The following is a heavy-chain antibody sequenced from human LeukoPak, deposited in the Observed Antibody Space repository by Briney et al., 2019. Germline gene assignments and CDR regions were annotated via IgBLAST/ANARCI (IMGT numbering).Heavy chain of an antibody. Sequence: SETLSLTCTVSGGSMTNYYWHWLRQPAGNGLEWIGHIYGNGNTDFNPSLNSRLTISLDKSQNQFSLKLNSVTAADTAVYYCARGGSSSWYPLMKWGQGILVSVSS. D-gene: IGHD2-2*01. J-gene: IGHJ4*02. CDR2: IYGNGNT. CDR1: GGSMTNYY. CDR3: ARGGSSSWYPLMK. V-gene: IGHV4-4*07.